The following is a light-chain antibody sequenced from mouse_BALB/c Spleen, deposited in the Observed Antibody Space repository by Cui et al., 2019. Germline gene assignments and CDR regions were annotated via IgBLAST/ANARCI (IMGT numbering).Light chain of an antibody. CDR3: QQYYSYLT. CDR1: QSLLNSSNQKNY. CDR2: WAS. J-gene: IGKJ5*01. Sequence: DIVRSQSPSSLAVSVGEKVTMRCRSSQSLLNSSNQKNYLAWYQQKPGQSPKLLIYWASTRESGVPDRFTGSGSGTDFTLTISSVKAEDLAVYYCQQYYSYLTFGAGTKLELK. V-gene: IGKV8-30*01.